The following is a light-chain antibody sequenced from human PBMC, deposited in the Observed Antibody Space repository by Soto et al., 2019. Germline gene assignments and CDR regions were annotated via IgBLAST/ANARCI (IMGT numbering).Light chain of an antibody. J-gene: IGKJ4*01. CDR3: QQYVSSLGVT. V-gene: IGKV3-20*01. CDR1: QSVSSSY. Sequence: EIVLTQSPGTLSLSPGERATLSCRASQSVSSSYLAWYQQKPGQAPRLLIYGASSRATGIPDRFSGSGSGTDFTFTITRLKPEDFAVYYCQQYVSSLGVTFGGGTKVEIK. CDR2: GAS.